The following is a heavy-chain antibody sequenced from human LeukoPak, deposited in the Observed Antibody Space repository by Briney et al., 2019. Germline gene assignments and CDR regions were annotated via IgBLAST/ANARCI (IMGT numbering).Heavy chain of an antibody. V-gene: IGHV4-34*01. CDR3: ARGNRGGYCSSASCSGSFDP. Sequence: SETLSLTCALYGGSFSGYYWSWIRQPPGKGLEWIAEINHGGSTNYHPSLESRVTISLDTSNNQFSLKLSSETAADTAVYYCARGNRGGYCSSASCSGSFDPWGQGSQVTVSS. CDR1: GGSFSGYY. J-gene: IGHJ5*02. CDR2: INHGGST. D-gene: IGHD2-2*01.